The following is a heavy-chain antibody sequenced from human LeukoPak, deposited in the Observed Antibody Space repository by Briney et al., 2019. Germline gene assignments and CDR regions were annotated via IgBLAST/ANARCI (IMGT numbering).Heavy chain of an antibody. D-gene: IGHD3-3*01. J-gene: IGHJ3*02. Sequence: GGSLRLSCAASGFTFSSYWMIWVRQAPGKGLEWVAHIKQDGSDTYYADSVKGRFTISRDNAKNSLYLQLNSLRAEDTALYFCAKTQNDYDFLDAFDIWGQGTMVTVSS. CDR2: IKQDGSDT. V-gene: IGHV3-7*03. CDR3: AKTQNDYDFLDAFDI. CDR1: GFTFSSYW.